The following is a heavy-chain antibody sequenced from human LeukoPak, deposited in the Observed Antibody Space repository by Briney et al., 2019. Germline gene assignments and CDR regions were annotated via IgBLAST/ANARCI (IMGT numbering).Heavy chain of an antibody. CDR1: AGSFVSFY. D-gene: IGHD6-19*01. CDR2: INHSGST. CDR3: ARPLASGSGWLYAFDI. V-gene: IGHV4-34*01. J-gene: IGHJ3*02. Sequence: PSQSLSPTFAVYAGSFVSFYCGWIRQPPGKGLEWIGEINHSGSTNYNPSLKSRVTISVDTSKNQFSLKLSSVTAADTAVYYCARPLASGSGWLYAFDIWGQGTMVTVSS.